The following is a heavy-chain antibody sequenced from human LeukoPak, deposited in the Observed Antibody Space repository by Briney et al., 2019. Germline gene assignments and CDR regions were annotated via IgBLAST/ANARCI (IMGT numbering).Heavy chain of an antibody. Sequence: GGPLRCYGQASGFSFDDFGLSWFGQAQGKGLEWAFGINWNGDSREYADSVKGRFTMSRDNAKNSLYLQMNSLRAEDTAFYYCARGAADDLYYMDVWGRGTTVTVSS. D-gene: IGHD3/OR15-3a*01. CDR2: INWNGDSR. J-gene: IGHJ6*03. CDR1: GFSFDDFG. CDR3: ARGAADDLYYMDV. V-gene: IGHV3-20*04.